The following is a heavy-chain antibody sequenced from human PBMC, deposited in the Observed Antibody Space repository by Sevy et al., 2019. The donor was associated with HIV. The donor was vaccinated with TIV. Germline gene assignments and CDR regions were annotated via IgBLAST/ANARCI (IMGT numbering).Heavy chain of an antibody. Sequence: SETLSLTCTVSGGSISSYYWSWIRQPPGKGLEWIGYIYYSGSTNYNPSLKSRVTISVDTSKNQFSLKLSSVTAADTAVYYCARSRYGSGSLLAYWGQGTLVTVS. V-gene: IGHV4-59*12. CDR3: ARSRYGSGSLLAY. J-gene: IGHJ4*02. CDR1: GGSISSYY. D-gene: IGHD3-10*01. CDR2: IYYSGST.